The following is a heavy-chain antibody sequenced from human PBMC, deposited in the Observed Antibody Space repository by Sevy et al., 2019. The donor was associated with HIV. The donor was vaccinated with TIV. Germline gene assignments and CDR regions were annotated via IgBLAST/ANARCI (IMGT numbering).Heavy chain of an antibody. J-gene: IGHJ5*02. D-gene: IGHD3-16*01. CDR1: GGSITGYY. CDR3: ARHGRGVRWLDP. CDR2: IYFTGYT. V-gene: IGHV4-59*01. Sequence: SETLSLNCTVSGGSITGYYWSWIRQPPGKGLEWIGYIYFTGYTKYNPSLNSRVTMSVDTSKNHFSPKLRFVTAADTAMYYCARHGRGVRWLDPWGQGTLVTVSS.